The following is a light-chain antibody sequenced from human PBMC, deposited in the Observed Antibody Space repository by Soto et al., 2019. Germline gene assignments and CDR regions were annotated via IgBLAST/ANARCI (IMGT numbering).Light chain of an antibody. CDR3: QQYHRYIT. CDR2: TAS. J-gene: IGKJ5*01. Sequence: DIPMTQSPSTLSASVGDRVTITCRASQSIDDWLAWYQQKPGKAPKLLIYTASSLQSGVPSRFSGSGSGTEFTLTISSLQPDDFATYYCQQYHRYITFGQGTRLEIK. CDR1: QSIDDW. V-gene: IGKV1-5*03.